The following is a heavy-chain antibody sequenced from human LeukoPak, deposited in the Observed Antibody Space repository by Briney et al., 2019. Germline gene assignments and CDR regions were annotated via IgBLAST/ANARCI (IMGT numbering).Heavy chain of an antibody. CDR1: GYTFTSYD. V-gene: IGHV1-8*01. CDR2: MNPNSGNT. CDR3: ARPHETFSTTSLTPFDY. J-gene: IGHJ4*02. Sequence: ASVKVSCKASGYTFTSYDINWVRQATGQGLEWMGWMNPNSGNTGYAQKFQGRVTITADESTSTAYMELSSLRSEDTAVYYCARPHETFSTTSLTPFDYWGQGTLVTVSS. D-gene: IGHD3-3*02.